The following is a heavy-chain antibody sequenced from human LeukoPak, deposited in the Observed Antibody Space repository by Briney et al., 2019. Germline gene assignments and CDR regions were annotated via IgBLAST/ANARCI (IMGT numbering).Heavy chain of an antibody. D-gene: IGHD3-22*01. CDR2: ISRII. CDR3: ARDSDYAFDH. CDR1: GFTFSSYS. Sequence: GGSLRLSCAASGFTFSSYSMNWVRQAPGKGLEWVSYISRIISYADSVKGRFTISRDNAKNSLYLQMNSLRPEDTAVYYCARDSDYAFDHWGQGTLVTISS. V-gene: IGHV3-48*01. J-gene: IGHJ4*02.